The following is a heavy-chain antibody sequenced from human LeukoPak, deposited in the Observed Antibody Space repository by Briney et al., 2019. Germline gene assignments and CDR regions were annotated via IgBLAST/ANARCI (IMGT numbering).Heavy chain of an antibody. Sequence: GGSLRLSCVASGFTFSGYTMNWVRQAPGKGLEWVSYISSSSDTTYYADSVKGRFTISRDNSKNTLYLQMNSLRAEDTAVYYCAKDEQLWSWDDFDYWGQGTLVTVSS. CDR3: AKDEQLWSWDDFDY. J-gene: IGHJ4*02. CDR1: GFTFSGYT. D-gene: IGHD5-18*01. V-gene: IGHV3-23*01. CDR2: ISSSSDTT.